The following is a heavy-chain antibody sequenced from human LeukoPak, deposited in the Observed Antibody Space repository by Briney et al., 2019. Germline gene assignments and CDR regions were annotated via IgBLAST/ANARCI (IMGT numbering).Heavy chain of an antibody. V-gene: IGHV1-46*01. D-gene: IGHD2-2*01. J-gene: IGHJ3*02. CDR3: ARGGTEDIVVGAAAQIGAFDI. CDR1: GYTFTSYY. Sequence: ASVTVSCKASGYTFTSYYMHWVRQAPGQGLEWMGIINPSGGSTSYAQKFQGRVTMTRDMSTSTVYMELSSLRSEDTAVYYCARGGTEDIVVGAAAQIGAFDIWGQGTMVTVSS. CDR2: INPSGGST.